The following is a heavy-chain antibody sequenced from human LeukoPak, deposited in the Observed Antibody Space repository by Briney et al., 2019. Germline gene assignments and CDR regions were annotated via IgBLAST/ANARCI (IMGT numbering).Heavy chain of an antibody. CDR1: GGSISSYY. CDR3: ARSGLDSRYYFGMDV. Sequence: PSETLSLTCTVSGGSISSYYWSWIRQPPGGGLEWIGHIYYSGSTNHNPSLKRRVTISLDTSKSQFSLKLRSVTAADTAVYYCARSGLDSRYYFGMDVWGQGTTVTVSS. D-gene: IGHD5-12*01. CDR2: IYYSGST. J-gene: IGHJ6*02. V-gene: IGHV4-59*01.